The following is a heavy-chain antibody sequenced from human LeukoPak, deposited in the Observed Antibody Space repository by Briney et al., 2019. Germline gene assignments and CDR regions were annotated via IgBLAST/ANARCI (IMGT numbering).Heavy chain of an antibody. CDR2: INPNSGGT. CDR1: GYTFTGYY. D-gene: IGHD4-11*01. J-gene: IGHJ6*03. V-gene: IGHV1-2*02. Sequence: ASVKVSCKASGYTFTGYYMHWVRQAPGQGLEWMGWINPNSGGTNYAQKFQGRVTMTRDTSISTAYMELSRLRSDDTAVYYCARGPTHYYYYYYMDVWGKGTTVTISS. CDR3: ARGPTHYYYYYYMDV.